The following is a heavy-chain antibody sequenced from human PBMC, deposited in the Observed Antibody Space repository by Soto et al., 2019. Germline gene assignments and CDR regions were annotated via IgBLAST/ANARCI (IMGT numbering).Heavy chain of an antibody. J-gene: IGHJ4*02. V-gene: IGHV3-33*01. Sequence: QVQLVESGGGVVQPGGSLRLSCTASGFSFTSYAMHWVRQAPGKGLEWVALILYDENNKYYADSVKGRFTISRDNSKPTLYLQLNSLRAEGSAVYYCARVGVGATWDLFDFWGQGAVVTVSS. CDR1: GFSFTSYA. CDR2: ILYDENNK. CDR3: ARVGVGATWDLFDF. D-gene: IGHD5-12*01.